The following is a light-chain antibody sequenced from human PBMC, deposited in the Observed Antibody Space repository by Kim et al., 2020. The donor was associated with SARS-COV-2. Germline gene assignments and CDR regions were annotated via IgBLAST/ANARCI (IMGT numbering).Light chain of an antibody. V-gene: IGLV1-47*01. Sequence: QSVLTQPPSASGTPGQRVTISCSGSSSNIGSNYVSWYQQLPGTAPKLLIYRNNQRSSGVPDRFSGSKSGTSASLAISGLRSEDEADYYCAAWDDSLSGWVFGGGTQLTVL. CDR1: SSNIGSNY. J-gene: IGLJ3*02. CDR3: AAWDDSLSGWV. CDR2: RNN.